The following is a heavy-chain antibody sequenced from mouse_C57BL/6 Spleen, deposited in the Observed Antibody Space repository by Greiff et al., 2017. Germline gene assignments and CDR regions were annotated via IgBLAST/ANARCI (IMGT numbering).Heavy chain of an antibody. V-gene: IGHV5-17*01. CDR3: ARGSYDGYLGYWYFDV. CDR2: ISSGSSTI. Sequence: EVKLVESGGGLVKPGGSLKLSCAASGFTFSDYGMHWVRQAPEKGLEWVAYISSGSSTIYYADTVKGRFTISRDHANNTLFLQMTSLRSADKAMYYCARGSYDGYLGYWYFDVWGTGTTVTVSS. CDR1: GFTFSDYG. J-gene: IGHJ1*03. D-gene: IGHD2-3*01.